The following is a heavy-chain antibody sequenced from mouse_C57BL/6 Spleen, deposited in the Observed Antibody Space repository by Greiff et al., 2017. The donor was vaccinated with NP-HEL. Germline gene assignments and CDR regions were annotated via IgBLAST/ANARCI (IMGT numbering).Heavy chain of an antibody. Sequence: EVHLVESGGGLVQPGGSMKLSCVASGFTFSNYWMNWVRQSPEKGLEWVAQIRLKSDNYATHYAESVKGRFTISRDDSNSSVYLQMNNLRAEDTGIYYCTGKSYFDYWGQGTTLTVSS. V-gene: IGHV6-3*01. CDR2: IRLKSDNYAT. D-gene: IGHD6-2*01. J-gene: IGHJ2*01. CDR3: TGKSYFDY. CDR1: GFTFSNYW.